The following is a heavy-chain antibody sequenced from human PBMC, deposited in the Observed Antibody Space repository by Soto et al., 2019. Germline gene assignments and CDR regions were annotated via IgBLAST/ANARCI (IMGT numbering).Heavy chain of an antibody. CDR3: ARGRTAIANNWFDS. J-gene: IGHJ5*01. CDR1: GGSFSDSY. D-gene: IGHD2-8*01. V-gene: IGHV4-34*01. Sequence: PSETLSLTCAVFGGSFSDSYWSWIRQSPEKGLEWIGEITNSGSTYYNPSLKSRVTISGDTSKNQFSLEVRTVTAAGTAVYFRARGRTAIANNWFDSWGQGNLVT. CDR2: ITNSGST.